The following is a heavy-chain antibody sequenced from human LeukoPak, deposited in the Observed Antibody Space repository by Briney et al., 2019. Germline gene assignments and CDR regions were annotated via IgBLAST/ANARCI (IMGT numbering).Heavy chain of an antibody. CDR3: ARGTGTTPFDP. Sequence: SETLSLTCAVYGENFSTYHYSWIRQSPGKGLEWIGEISHSGSTNYNPSLKSRVTISVDTSKNQFSLKLSSVTAADTAVYYCARGTGTTPFDPRGQGTLVTVSS. V-gene: IGHV4-34*01. J-gene: IGHJ5*02. CDR1: GENFSTYH. D-gene: IGHD1-1*01. CDR2: ISHSGST.